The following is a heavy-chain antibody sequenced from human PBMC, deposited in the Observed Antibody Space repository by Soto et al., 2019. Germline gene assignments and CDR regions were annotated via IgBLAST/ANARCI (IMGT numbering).Heavy chain of an antibody. J-gene: IGHJ4*02. CDR3: AKARSEKVDY. CDR2: ISCRGSNT. CDR1: GFTFSDYA. V-gene: IGHV3-23*01. Sequence: EVQLLESGGGLVQPGGSLRRSCAAAGFTFSDYAMSWVRQAPGKGLEWVSTISCRGSNTYYADSVKGRFTIPRDNYQNTLYLQMNSLRAEHTAVYYGAKARSEKVDYWGQGTLVAVA.